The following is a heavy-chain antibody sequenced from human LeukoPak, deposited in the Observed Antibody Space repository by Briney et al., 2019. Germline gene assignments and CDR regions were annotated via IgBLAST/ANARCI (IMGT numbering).Heavy chain of an antibody. D-gene: IGHD6-19*01. CDR1: GFTFTNYA. Sequence: PGGSLRLSCVASGFTFTNYAMSWVRQAPGKGLEWVSVISGGGGTTYYADSVKGRFTLSRDNSKNTVYLQMNSLRAEDTAVFYCAKPRGEEWLVGLYDAFDIWGQGTMVTVSS. V-gene: IGHV3-23*01. CDR2: ISGGGGTT. J-gene: IGHJ3*02. CDR3: AKPRGEEWLVGLYDAFDI.